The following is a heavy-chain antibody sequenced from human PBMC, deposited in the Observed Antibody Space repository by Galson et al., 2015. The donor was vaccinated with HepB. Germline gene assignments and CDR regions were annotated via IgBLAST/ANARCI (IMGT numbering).Heavy chain of an antibody. V-gene: IGHV4-34*01. Sequence: LSLTCAVYGGSFSGYYWSWIRQPPGKGLEWIGEINHSGSTNYNPSLKSRVTISVDTSKNQFSLKPSSVTAADTAVYYCARLSAVYDAFDIWGQGTMVTVSS. D-gene: IGHD2-8*01. CDR2: INHSGST. J-gene: IGHJ3*02. CDR3: ARLSAVYDAFDI. CDR1: GGSFSGYY.